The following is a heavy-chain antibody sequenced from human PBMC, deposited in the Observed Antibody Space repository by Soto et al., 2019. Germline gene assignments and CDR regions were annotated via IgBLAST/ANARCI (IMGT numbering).Heavy chain of an antibody. CDR1: GFTFSSYS. CDR2: ISSSSSYI. V-gene: IGHV3-21*01. Sequence: PGGSLRLSCAASGFTFSSYSINWVRQAPGKGLEWVSSISSSSSYIYYADSVKGRFTISRDNAKNSLYLQMNSLRAEDTAVYYCARDLRAAAGTSIRWFDPWGQGTLVTVSS. CDR3: ARDLRAAAGTSIRWFDP. D-gene: IGHD6-13*01. J-gene: IGHJ5*02.